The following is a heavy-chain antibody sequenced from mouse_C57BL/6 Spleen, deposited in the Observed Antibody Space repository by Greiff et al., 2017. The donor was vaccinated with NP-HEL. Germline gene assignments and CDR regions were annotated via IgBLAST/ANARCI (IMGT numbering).Heavy chain of an antibody. CDR2: IYWDDDK. D-gene: IGHD1-1*01. Sequence: QVTLKECGPGILQSSQTLSLTCSFSGFSLSTSGMGVSWIRQPSGKGLEWLAHIYWDDDKRYNPSLKSRLTISKDTSRNQVFLKITSVDTADTATYYCARSRAYYGSPYYYAMDYWGQGTSVTVSS. CDR3: ARSRAYYGSPYYYAMDY. CDR1: GFSLSTSGMG. J-gene: IGHJ4*01. V-gene: IGHV8-12*01.